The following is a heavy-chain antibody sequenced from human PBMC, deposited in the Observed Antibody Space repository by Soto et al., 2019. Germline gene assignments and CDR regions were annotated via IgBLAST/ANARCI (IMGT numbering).Heavy chain of an antibody. D-gene: IGHD5-18*01. CDR1: GFTFDDYA. J-gene: IGHJ4*01. CDR3: AKGGGITAMVDY. CDR2: ISWNSGSI. Sequence: EVQLVESGGGLVQPGRSLRLSCAASGFTFDDYAMHWVRQAPGKGLEWVSGISWNSGSIGYADSVKGRFTISRDNAKNSLYLQMNSLRAEDTAVYYCAKGGGITAMVDYWGHGTLVTVSS. V-gene: IGHV3-9*01.